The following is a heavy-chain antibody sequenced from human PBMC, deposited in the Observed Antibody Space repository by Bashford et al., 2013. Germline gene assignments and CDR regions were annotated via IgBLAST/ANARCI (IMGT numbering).Heavy chain of an antibody. CDR1: GVSISGVGYY. CDR3: ARLRDGIVDFDH. J-gene: IGHJ4*02. Sequence: SSETLSLTCTVSGVSISGVGYYWSWIRQLPGKGLEWMAYIHHTGTTFYNPSLKSRLYISADTSRNQLSLSLTSVTAADTAEYYCARLRDGIVDFDHWGQGTLVTVSS. CDR2: IHHTGTT. V-gene: IGHV4-31*03. D-gene: IGHD1-1*01.